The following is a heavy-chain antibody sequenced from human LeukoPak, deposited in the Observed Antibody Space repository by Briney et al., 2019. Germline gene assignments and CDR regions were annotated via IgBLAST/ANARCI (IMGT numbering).Heavy chain of an antibody. V-gene: IGHV4-59*11. CDR2: VTNSGTT. J-gene: IGHJ4*02. D-gene: IGHD6-19*01. Sequence: SETLSLTCNVSGESISSHYWSWTRQSPGKGLEWIGYVTNSGTTKFNPSLKSRVTISRDTSKNQISLRLSSVTAADTAVFYCARRQWLVSDFDYWGQGTLVTVSS. CDR3: ARRQWLVSDFDY. CDR1: GESISSHY.